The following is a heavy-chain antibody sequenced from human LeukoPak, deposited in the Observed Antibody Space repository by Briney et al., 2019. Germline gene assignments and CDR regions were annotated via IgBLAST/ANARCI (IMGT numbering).Heavy chain of an antibody. CDR1: GGAFSSYA. Sequence: GASVKVSCKASGGAFSSYAISWVRQAPGQGLEWMGRIIPILGIANYAQKFQGRVTITADKSTSTAYMELSSLRSEDTAVYYCARGPGLRFLEWLPDTWGQGTLVTVSS. V-gene: IGHV1-69*04. J-gene: IGHJ5*02. D-gene: IGHD3-3*01. CDR2: IIPILGIA. CDR3: ARGPGLRFLEWLPDT.